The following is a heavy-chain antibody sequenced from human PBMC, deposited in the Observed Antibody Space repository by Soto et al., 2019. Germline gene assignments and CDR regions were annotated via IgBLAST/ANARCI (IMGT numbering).Heavy chain of an antibody. J-gene: IGHJ5*02. CDR2: INHSGNT. CDR1: GGSISTRSSY. V-gene: IGHV4-39*02. CDR3: ARGKEGSSSWLNWFDP. Sequence: SETLSLTCTVSGGSISTRSSYWGWIRQPPGKGLEWIGGINHSGNTNYNPSLKSRVTISIDTSKTHFSLRLSSVTAADTAVYYCARGKEGSSSWLNWFDPWGQGTLVTVSS. D-gene: IGHD6-13*01.